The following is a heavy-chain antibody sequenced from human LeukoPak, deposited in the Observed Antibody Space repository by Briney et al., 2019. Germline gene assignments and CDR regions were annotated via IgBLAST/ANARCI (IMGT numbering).Heavy chain of an antibody. V-gene: IGHV3-21*01. CDR3: ARDLLWRGYYYYYMDV. CDR1: GFTFSSYS. J-gene: IGHJ6*03. CDR2: ISSSSSYI. D-gene: IGHD2/OR15-2a*01. Sequence: GGSLRLSCEASGFTFSSYSMNWVRQAPGKGLEWVSSISSSSSYIYYADSVKGRFTISRDNAKNSLYLQMNSLRAEDTAVYYCARDLLWRGYYYYYMDVWGKGTTVTVSS.